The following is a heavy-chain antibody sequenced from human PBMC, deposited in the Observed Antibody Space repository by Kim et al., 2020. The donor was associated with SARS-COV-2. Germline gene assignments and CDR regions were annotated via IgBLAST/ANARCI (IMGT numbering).Heavy chain of an antibody. D-gene: IGHD6-13*01. V-gene: IGHV4-34*01. J-gene: IGHJ4*02. CDR3: ARGLVYRGSSWYNY. Sequence: PSHKRRVTISVDPSKNQFSLRLSSVTAADTAVYYCARGLVYRGSSWYNYWGQGTLVTVSS.